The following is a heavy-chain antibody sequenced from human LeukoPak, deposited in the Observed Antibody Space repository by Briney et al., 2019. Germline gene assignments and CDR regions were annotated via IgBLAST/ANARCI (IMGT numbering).Heavy chain of an antibody. D-gene: IGHD6-13*01. CDR3: AHSSSSWPDY. CDR1: GFTFSSYA. Sequence: PGGSLRLSCAASGFTFSSYAMSWVPQAPGKGLEWVSAICGSGGSTYYADSVKGRFTISRDNSKNTLYPKINSVRAEDAGVFYCAHSSSSWPDYWGQGTLVTVPS. J-gene: IGHJ4*02. CDR2: ICGSGGST. V-gene: IGHV3-23*01.